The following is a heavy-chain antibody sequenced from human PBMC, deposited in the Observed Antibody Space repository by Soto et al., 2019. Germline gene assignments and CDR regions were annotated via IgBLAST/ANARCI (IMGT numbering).Heavy chain of an antibody. CDR2: IYSGGST. Sequence: EVQLVESGGGLVQPGGSLRLSCAASGFTVSSNYMSWVRQAPGKGLEWVSVIYSGGSTYYADSVKGRFTISRDNSKNTLYLQMNSLRAEDTAVYYCARNLNYYGSQGGGYYYYYYYMDVWGKGTTVTVSS. J-gene: IGHJ6*03. CDR3: ARNLNYYGSQGGGYYYYYYYMDV. CDR1: GFTVSSNY. D-gene: IGHD3-10*01. V-gene: IGHV3-66*01.